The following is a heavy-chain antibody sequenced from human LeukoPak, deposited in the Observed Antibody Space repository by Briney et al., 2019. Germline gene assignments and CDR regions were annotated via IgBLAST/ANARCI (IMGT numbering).Heavy chain of an antibody. CDR1: GYTFTGYY. V-gene: IGHV1-2*06. CDR3: ARPIAAARGLY. Sequence: ASVKVSCKASGYTFTGYYMHWVRQAPGQGLEWMGRINPNSGGTNYSQKVQGRVTMTRDTSISTAYMELSRLRSDDTAVYYCARPIAAARGLYWGQGTLVTVSS. D-gene: IGHD6-13*01. J-gene: IGHJ4*02. CDR2: INPNSGGT.